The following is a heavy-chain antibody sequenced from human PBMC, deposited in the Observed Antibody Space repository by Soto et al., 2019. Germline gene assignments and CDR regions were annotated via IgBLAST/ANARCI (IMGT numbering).Heavy chain of an antibody. J-gene: IGHJ3*02. CDR1: GYTFTNDG. CDR2: INPYNANT. V-gene: IGHV1-18*04. CDR3: ARDRVAGIWGYAFDI. D-gene: IGHD3-16*01. Sequence: GASVKVSCKTSGYTFTNDGINGVRQAPGQGLEWMGWINPYNANTNYEQKFQGRVTMTTDTSTSTAYMDLRSLTSDDTAVYYCARDRVAGIWGYAFDIWGQGTMVTVSS.